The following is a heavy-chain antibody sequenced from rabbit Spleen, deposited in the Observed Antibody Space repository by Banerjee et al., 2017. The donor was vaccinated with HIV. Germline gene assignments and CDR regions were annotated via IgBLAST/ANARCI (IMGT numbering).Heavy chain of an antibody. D-gene: IGHD6-1*01. CDR2: IDPVFGST. J-gene: IGHJ6*01. CDR3: ARGDSGYGYAHDF. V-gene: IGHV1S47*01. Sequence: QEQLVESGGGLVQPEGSLTLTCTASGVSFSNRYVMSWVRQAPGKGLEWIGYIDPVFGSTVYASWVNGRFTISSHNAQNTLYLQLNSLTAADTATYFCARGDSGYGYAHDFWGPGTLVTVS. CDR1: GVSFSNRYV.